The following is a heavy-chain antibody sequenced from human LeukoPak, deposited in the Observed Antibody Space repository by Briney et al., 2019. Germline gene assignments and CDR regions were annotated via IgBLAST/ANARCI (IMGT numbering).Heavy chain of an antibody. D-gene: IGHD1-26*01. CDR1: GFTFSDFY. V-gene: IGHV4-59*01. CDR3: ARARYREINYAYAGGFYYMDV. Sequence: GSLRLSCVVSGFTFSDFYMSWIRQSPGKGLEWIGYISYSGSTNSHPSLKSRVTISVDMSKPQFYLELSSVTAADTAVYYCARARYREINYAYAGGFYYMDVWGKGTTVTVSS. J-gene: IGHJ6*03. CDR2: ISYSGST.